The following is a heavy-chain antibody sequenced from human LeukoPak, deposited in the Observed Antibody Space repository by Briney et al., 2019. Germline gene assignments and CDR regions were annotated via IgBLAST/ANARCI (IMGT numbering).Heavy chain of an antibody. CDR2: ISAYNGNT. CDR1: GYTFTSYG. D-gene: IGHD3-22*01. Sequence: ASVKVSCKASGYTFTSYGISWVRQAPGQGLEWMGWISAYNGNTNYAQKLQGRVTMTTDTSTSTAYMELRSLRSDDTAVYYCARSYDSSGYDYYYYMDVWGKGTTVTVSS. J-gene: IGHJ6*03. CDR3: ARSYDSSGYDYYYYMDV. V-gene: IGHV1-18*01.